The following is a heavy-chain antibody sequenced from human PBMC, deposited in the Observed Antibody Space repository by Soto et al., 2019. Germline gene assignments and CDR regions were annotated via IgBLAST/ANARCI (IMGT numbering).Heavy chain of an antibody. CDR2: INWDGYSI. CDR3: ARGPAFNYYDSSGYHDAFDI. CDR1: GFNFDDHV. J-gene: IGHJ3*02. V-gene: IGHV3-20*04. Sequence: GGSLRLSCVASGFNFDDHVMHWVRQVPGKGLEWVGHINWDGYSIGYGGSVRGRFTISRENAKNSLYLQMNSLRAGDTAVYYCARGPAFNYYDSSGYHDAFDIWGQGTMVTVSS. D-gene: IGHD3-22*01.